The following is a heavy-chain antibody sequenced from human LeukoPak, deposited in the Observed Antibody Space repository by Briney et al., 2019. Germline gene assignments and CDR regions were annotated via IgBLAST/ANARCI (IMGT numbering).Heavy chain of an antibody. CDR3: VRHDGRGGATMGAFDS. CDR1: GGSISSGGYY. J-gene: IGHJ5*01. CDR2: IYYSGST. V-gene: IGHV4-31*03. Sequence: SETLSLTCTVSGGSISSGGYYWSWIRQHPGKGLEWIGYIYYSGSTYYNPSLSSRVTISVVTSDQFTLQVNSVTAAGTAVYYCVRHDGRGGATMGAFDSWGQGSLVTVSS. D-gene: IGHD5-12*01.